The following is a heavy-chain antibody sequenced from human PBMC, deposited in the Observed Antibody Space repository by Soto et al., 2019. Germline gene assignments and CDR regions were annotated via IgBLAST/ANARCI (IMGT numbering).Heavy chain of an antibody. V-gene: IGHV4-39*01. CDR2: IYYSGNT. D-gene: IGHD5-12*01. Sequence: SETLSLTCTVSGGSIRSNSYYWGWIRQPPGKGLEWIGNIYYSGNTYYNPSLKSRVTISVDTSKNQFSLKLRSVTAADTAVYYCARLGFSGYRVGDNWYDPWGQGTLVTVSS. CDR1: GGSIRSNSYY. CDR3: ARLGFSGYRVGDNWYDP. J-gene: IGHJ5*02.